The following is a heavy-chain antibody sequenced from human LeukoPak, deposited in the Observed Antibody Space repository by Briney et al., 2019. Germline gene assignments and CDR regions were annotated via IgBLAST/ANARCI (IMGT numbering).Heavy chain of an antibody. Sequence: ASVKVSCKASGYTFTGYYMHWVRQAPGQGLEWMGWINPNSGGTNYAQKFQGRVTMTRDTSISTAYMELSRLRSDDTAVYYCARGGIAVAGTLNYYYMDVWGKGTTVTVSS. CDR1: GYTFTGYY. D-gene: IGHD6-19*01. CDR3: ARGGIAVAGTLNYYYMDV. CDR2: INPNSGGT. J-gene: IGHJ6*03. V-gene: IGHV1-2*02.